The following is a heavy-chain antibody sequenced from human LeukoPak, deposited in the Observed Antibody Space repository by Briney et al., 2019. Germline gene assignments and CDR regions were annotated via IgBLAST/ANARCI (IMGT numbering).Heavy chain of an antibody. V-gene: IGHV4-61*02. D-gene: IGHD1-26*01. CDR3: AREATIVGATMI. CDR2: IYTSGNT. CDR1: GGSISSGSYY. J-gene: IGHJ4*02. Sequence: SQTLSLTXTVSGGSISSGSYYWSWIRQPAGKGLEWIGRIYTSGNTNYNPSLKSRVTMSVNTSKNQFSLKLSSVTAADTAVYYCAREATIVGATMIWGQGTLVIVSS.